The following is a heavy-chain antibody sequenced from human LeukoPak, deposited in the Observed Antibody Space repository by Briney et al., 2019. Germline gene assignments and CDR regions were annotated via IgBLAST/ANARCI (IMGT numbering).Heavy chain of an antibody. CDR1: GFTVPDNY. CDR2: ISGSGGST. V-gene: IGHV3-23*01. D-gene: IGHD3-22*01. Sequence: GGSLRLSCAASGFTVPDNYMNWVRQSSGKGLEWVSAISGSGGSTYYADSVKGRFTISRDNSKNTLYLQMNSLRAEDTAVYYCAKGVDSSGYYGYWGQGTLVTVSS. J-gene: IGHJ4*02. CDR3: AKGVDSSGYYGY.